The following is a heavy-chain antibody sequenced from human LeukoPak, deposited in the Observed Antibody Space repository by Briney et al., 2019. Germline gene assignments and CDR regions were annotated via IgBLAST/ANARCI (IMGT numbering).Heavy chain of an antibody. V-gene: IGHV4-4*02. J-gene: IGHJ5*02. CDR2: IYHSGST. CDR3: ARHRVGYCSSTSCYWFDP. CDR1: GGSISSSNW. D-gene: IGHD2-2*01. Sequence: SGTLSLTCAVSGGSISSSNWWSWVRQPPGKGLEWIGEIYHSGSTNYNPSLKSRVTISVDKSKNQFSLKLSSVTAADTAVYYCARHRVGYCSSTSCYWFDPWGQGTLVTVSS.